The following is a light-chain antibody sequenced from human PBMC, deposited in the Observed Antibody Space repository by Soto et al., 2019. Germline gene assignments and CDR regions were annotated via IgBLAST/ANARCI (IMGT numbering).Light chain of an antibody. CDR2: DVS. Sequence: QSVLTQPASVSGSPGQSITISCTGTSSDVGGYNYVSWYQQHPGKAPKLMIYDVSNRPSGVSNRFSGSKSGNTASLTISGLQAEDEADYYCSSYTSSSTLVVLGGGTKLTVL. J-gene: IGLJ2*01. CDR1: SSDVGGYNY. CDR3: SSYTSSSTLVV. V-gene: IGLV2-14*01.